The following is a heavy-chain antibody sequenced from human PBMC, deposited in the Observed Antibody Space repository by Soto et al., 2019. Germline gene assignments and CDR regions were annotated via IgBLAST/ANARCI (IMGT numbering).Heavy chain of an antibody. V-gene: IGHV4-61*03. CDR3: ARDNLPYYDILTGYVGGGMDV. CDR1: GGSVSSGSYY. J-gene: IGHJ6*02. Sequence: QVQLQESGPGLVKPSETLSLTCTVSGGSVSSGSYYWSWIRQPPGKGLEWIGYIYYSGSTNYNPALQSQGSIAEGTSKNLFSLKLSSVTAADTAVYYCARDNLPYYDILTGYVGGGMDVWGQGTTVTVSS. D-gene: IGHD3-9*01. CDR2: IYYSGST.